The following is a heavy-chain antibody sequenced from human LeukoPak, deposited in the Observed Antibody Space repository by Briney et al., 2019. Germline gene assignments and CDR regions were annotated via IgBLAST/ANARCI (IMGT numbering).Heavy chain of an antibody. D-gene: IGHD4-23*01. CDR1: GFTFSSYS. CDR3: ARGYAGTLFY. J-gene: IGHJ4*02. V-gene: IGHV3-48*04. Sequence: PGGCLRLSCAASGFTFSSYSMNWVRPAPGKGLEWVSYIRSSARTIYIADSVKGRFTISRDNAKHSLYLQMNSLRAEDTAVYYCARGYAGTLFYWGQGTLVTVSS. CDR2: IRSSARTI.